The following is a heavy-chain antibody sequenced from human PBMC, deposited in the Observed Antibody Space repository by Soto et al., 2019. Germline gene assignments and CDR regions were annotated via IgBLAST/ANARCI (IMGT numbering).Heavy chain of an antibody. CDR1: GYIFTRYW. CDR2: IYPGDSDT. CDR3: ARLSGSSWYYFDY. D-gene: IGHD6-13*01. V-gene: IGHV5-51*01. Sequence: GESLKISCEGSGYIFTRYWFGWVRQVPGKGLEWMGIIYPGDSDTRYSPSFQGQVTISVDKSISTAYLQWNSLKASDTAMYYCARLSGSSWYYFDYWGQGTLVTVSS. J-gene: IGHJ4*02.